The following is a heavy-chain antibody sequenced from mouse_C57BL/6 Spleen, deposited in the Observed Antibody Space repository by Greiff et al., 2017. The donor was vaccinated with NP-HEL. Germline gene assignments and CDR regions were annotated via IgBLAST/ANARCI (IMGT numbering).Heavy chain of an antibody. CDR1: GFTFSSYA. CDR2: ISDGGSYT. J-gene: IGHJ3*01. V-gene: IGHV5-4*03. Sequence: DVKLVESGGGLVKPGGSLKLSCAASGFTFSSYAMSWVRQTPEKRLEWVATISDGGSYTYYPDNVKGRFTISRDNAKNNLYLQMSHLKSEDTAMYYCARGRTAQAFFAYWGQGTLVTVSA. D-gene: IGHD3-2*02. CDR3: ARGRTAQAFFAY.